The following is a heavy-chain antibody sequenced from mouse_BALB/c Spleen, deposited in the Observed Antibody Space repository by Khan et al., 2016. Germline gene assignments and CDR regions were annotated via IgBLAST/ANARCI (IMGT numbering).Heavy chain of an antibody. J-gene: IGHJ2*01. Sequence: QIQLVQSGPELKKPGETVKISCKASGYTFTNYGMNWVKQAPGKGLKWMGWINTYTGEPTYADDFKGRFAFSLATSDSTAYLQINNLKNEDTATYSSARGPLALDYWGKGTTLTVSS. CDR1: GYTFTNYG. V-gene: IGHV9-3-1*01. CDR2: INTYTGEP. CDR3: ARGPLALDY.